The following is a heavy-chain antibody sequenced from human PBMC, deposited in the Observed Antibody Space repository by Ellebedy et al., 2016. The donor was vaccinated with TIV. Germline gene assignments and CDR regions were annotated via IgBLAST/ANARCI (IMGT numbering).Heavy chain of an antibody. CDR2: IWYDGSQK. CDR3: ARIFNSYFLDY. D-gene: IGHD2/OR15-2a*01. CDR1: GFTSGSYG. V-gene: IGHV3-33*01. J-gene: IGHJ4*02. Sequence: GESLKISCAASGFTSGSYGMHWVRQAPGKGLEWVAVIWYDGSQKYYADSVKGRFTISRDNSRNALYLQMNSLRAEDTAVYYCARIFNSYFLDYWGQGTLVTVSS.